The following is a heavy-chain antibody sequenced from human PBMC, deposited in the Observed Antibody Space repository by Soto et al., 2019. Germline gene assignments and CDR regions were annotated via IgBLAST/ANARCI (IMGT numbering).Heavy chain of an antibody. CDR1: GFTLSSHW. CDR2: IKEDGSEK. V-gene: IGHV3-7*03. D-gene: IGHD3-16*01. CDR3: ARDGLPFALDI. J-gene: IGHJ3*02. Sequence: GGSLRLSCAASGFTLSSHWMSWVRQAPGKGLEWVAKIKEDGSEKNYGDSVKGRFTISRDNAKNSLYPQMNSLRAEDTAVYYCARDGLPFALDIWGQGTMVTVSS.